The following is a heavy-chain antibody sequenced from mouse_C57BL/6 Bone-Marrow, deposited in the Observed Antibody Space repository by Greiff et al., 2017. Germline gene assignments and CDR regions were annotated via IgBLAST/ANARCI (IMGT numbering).Heavy chain of an antibody. Sequence: QVHVKQSGPGLVAPSQSLSITCTVSGFSLTSYGVDWVRQPPGKGLEWLGVIWGGGSTNYNSALMSRLSISKDNSKSQVFLKMNSLQTDDTAMYYCATLWLRRRDYARDYGGQGTSVTVSS. J-gene: IGHJ4*01. CDR3: ATLWLRRRDYARDY. CDR1: GFSLTSYG. V-gene: IGHV2-9*01. D-gene: IGHD2-2*01. CDR2: IWGGGST.